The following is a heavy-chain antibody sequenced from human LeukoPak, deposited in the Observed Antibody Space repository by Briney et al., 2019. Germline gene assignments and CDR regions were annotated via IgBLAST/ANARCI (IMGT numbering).Heavy chain of an antibody. CDR1: GFIFSSYS. D-gene: IGHD2-8*01. Sequence: GGSLRLSCAVSGFIFSSYSMNWVRQAPGKGLEWVSYISSSGSTIYYADSVKGRFTISRDNAKNSLYLQMNSPRAEDTAVYYCAGTNYGYYYYYMDVWGKGTTVTISS. CDR2: ISSSGSTI. V-gene: IGHV3-48*04. J-gene: IGHJ6*03. CDR3: AGTNYGYYYYYMDV.